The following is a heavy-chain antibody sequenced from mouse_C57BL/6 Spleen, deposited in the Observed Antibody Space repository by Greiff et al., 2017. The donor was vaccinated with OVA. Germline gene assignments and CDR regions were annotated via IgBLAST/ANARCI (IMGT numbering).Heavy chain of an antibody. Sequence: EVMLVESGGGLVKPGGSLKLSCAASGFTFSDYGMHWVRQAPEQGLEWVAYISSGSSTIYYADTVKGRFTISRDNAKNTRFLQMTSLRSEDTAMYYCARTITTVVGMAMDYWGQGTSVTVSS. CDR3: ARTITTVVGMAMDY. J-gene: IGHJ4*01. CDR2: ISSGSSTI. V-gene: IGHV5-17*01. CDR1: GFTFSDYG. D-gene: IGHD1-1*01.